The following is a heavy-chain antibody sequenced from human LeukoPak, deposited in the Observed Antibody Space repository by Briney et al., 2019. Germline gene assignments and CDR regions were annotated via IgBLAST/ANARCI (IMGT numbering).Heavy chain of an antibody. J-gene: IGHJ4*02. CDR1: GFTFSDYY. Sequence: GGSLRLSCAASGFTFSDYYMSWIRQAPGKGLEWVSYISSSGSTIYYADSVKGRFTISRDNAKNSLYLQMNGLRAEDTAVYYCARDAGGLYSSSWYHSTPFDYWGQGTLVTVSS. CDR3: ARDAGGLYSSSWYHSTPFDY. V-gene: IGHV3-11*01. CDR2: ISSSGSTI. D-gene: IGHD6-13*01.